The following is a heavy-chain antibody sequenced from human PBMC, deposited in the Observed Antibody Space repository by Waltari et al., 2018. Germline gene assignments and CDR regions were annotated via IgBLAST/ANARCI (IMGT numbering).Heavy chain of an antibody. Sequence: QVQLVQSGAEVKKPGSSVKVSCKASGGTFSSYAISWVRQAPGQVLEWMGRIIPIFGTANYAQKFQGRVTITADKSTSTAYMELSSLRSEDTAVYYCASPLRDGYNYDYYYYGMDVWGQGTTVTVSS. D-gene: IGHD5-12*01. V-gene: IGHV1-69*08. CDR1: GGTFSSYA. CDR3: ASPLRDGYNYDYYYYGMDV. CDR2: IIPIFGTA. J-gene: IGHJ6*02.